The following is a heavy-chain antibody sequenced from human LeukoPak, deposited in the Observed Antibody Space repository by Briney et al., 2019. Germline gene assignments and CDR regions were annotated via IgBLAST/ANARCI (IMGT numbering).Heavy chain of an antibody. V-gene: IGHV1-69*13. CDR3: ARDGPKRGESGWFDY. Sequence: SVKVSCKASGGTFSSYAISWVRQAPGQGLEWMGGIIPIFGTANYAQKFQGRVTITADESTSTAYMELSSLRSEDTAVYYCARDGPKRGESGWFDYWGQGTLVTVSS. CDR2: IIPIFGTA. J-gene: IGHJ4*02. CDR1: GGTFSSYA. D-gene: IGHD6-19*01.